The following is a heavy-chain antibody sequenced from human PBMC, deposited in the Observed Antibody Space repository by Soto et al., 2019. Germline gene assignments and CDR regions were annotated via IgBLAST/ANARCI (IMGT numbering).Heavy chain of an antibody. CDR1: GYTFTGYY. CDR3: ARGGFGYYDFWSGYYTPRSYYYYGMDV. J-gene: IGHJ6*02. CDR2: INPNSGGT. V-gene: IGHV1-2*02. Sequence: ASVKVSCKASGYTFTGYYMHWVRQAPGQGLEWMGWINPNSGGTNYAQKFQGRVTMTRDTSISTAYMELSRLRSDDTAVYYCARGGFGYYDFWSGYYTPRSYYYYGMDVWGQGTTVTSP. D-gene: IGHD3-3*01.